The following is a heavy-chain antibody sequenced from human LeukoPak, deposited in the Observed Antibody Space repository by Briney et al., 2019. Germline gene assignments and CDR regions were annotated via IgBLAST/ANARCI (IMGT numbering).Heavy chain of an antibody. D-gene: IGHD3-10*01. CDR3: ARGNRHLAYNGSGSRLPYDS. J-gene: IGHJ4*02. Sequence: SETLSLTCTVSGGSISSYYWSWIRQPPGKGPEWIGYIYYSGSTNYNPSLKSRVTISVDTSKNQLSLKLTSVSAADTAVYYCARGNRHLAYNGSGSRLPYDSWGQGTLVTVSS. V-gene: IGHV4-59*12. CDR1: GGSISSYY. CDR2: IYYSGST.